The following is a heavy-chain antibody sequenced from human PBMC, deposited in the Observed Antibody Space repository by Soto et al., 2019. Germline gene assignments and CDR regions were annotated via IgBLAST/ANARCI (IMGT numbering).Heavy chain of an antibody. Sequence: GVSVNFPVKAFGYTFTGHCIHWVRQAPEQVPECIGEVGPESGATRYAQKFRGRVTMPRDTSSTPVYMELKNLSPDHTAVYYSGRGRVGQIVVFYWGDGRRVNVST. J-gene: IGHJ4*01. CDR3: GRGRVGQIVVFY. V-gene: IGHV1-2*02. CDR1: GYTFTGHC. D-gene: IGHD3-16*01. CDR2: VGPESGAT.